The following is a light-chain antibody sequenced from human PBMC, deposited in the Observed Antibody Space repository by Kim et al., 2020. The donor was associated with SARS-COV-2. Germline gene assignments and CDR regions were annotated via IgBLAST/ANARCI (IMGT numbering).Light chain of an antibody. V-gene: IGKV1-27*01. J-gene: IGKJ1*01. CDR1: HDISNY. CDR3: QRYNSVPWT. CDR2: GAS. Sequence: GDRVTITCRASHDISNYLAWFQHKPGKAPKLLIYGASALHSEVPSRFSGRGSGTDLTLNISSLQPEDVATFYCQRYNSVPWTFG.